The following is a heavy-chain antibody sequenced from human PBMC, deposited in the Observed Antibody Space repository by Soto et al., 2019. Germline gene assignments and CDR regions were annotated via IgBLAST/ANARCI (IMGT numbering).Heavy chain of an antibody. CDR1: GFTFDDYA. Sequence: EVQLVESGGGLVQPGRSLRLSCAASGFTFDDYAMHLVRQAPGKGLEWVSGISWNSGSIGYADSVKGRFTISRDNAKNSLYLQMNSLRAEDTALYYCAKDLQYYDSSGPFDYWGQGTLVTVSS. CDR2: ISWNSGSI. D-gene: IGHD3-22*01. J-gene: IGHJ4*02. V-gene: IGHV3-9*01. CDR3: AKDLQYYDSSGPFDY.